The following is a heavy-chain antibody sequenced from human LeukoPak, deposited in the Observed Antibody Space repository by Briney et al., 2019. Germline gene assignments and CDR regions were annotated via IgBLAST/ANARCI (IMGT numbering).Heavy chain of an antibody. CDR3: ARGRSGGHEIFGVVIGALGYFDL. J-gene: IGHJ2*01. CDR1: GFTFSSYW. Sequence: PGGSLRLSCAASGFTFSSYWMSWVRQAPGKGLEWVANIKQDGSEKYYVDSVKGRFTISRDNAKNSLYLQMNSLRAEDTAVYYCARGRSGGHEIFGVVIGALGYFDLWGRGTLVTVSS. V-gene: IGHV3-7*04. D-gene: IGHD3-3*01. CDR2: IKQDGSEK.